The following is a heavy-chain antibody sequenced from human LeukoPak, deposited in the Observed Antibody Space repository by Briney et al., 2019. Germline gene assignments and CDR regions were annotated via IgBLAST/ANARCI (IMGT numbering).Heavy chain of an antibody. D-gene: IGHD6-13*01. CDR1: GGTFSSSA. CDR3: AREGSAAAGMVTVYWFDP. Sequence: SVKVSCKASGGTFSSSAISWVRQAPGQGLEWMGGIIPIFGTANYAQKFQGRVTITADESTSTAYMELSSLRSEDTAVYYCAREGSAAAGMVTVYWFDPWGQGTLVTVSS. CDR2: IIPIFGTA. J-gene: IGHJ5*02. V-gene: IGHV1-69*13.